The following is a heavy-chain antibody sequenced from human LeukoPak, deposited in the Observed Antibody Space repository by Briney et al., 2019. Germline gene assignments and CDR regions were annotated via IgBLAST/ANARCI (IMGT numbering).Heavy chain of an antibody. V-gene: IGHV4-4*07. CDR1: GGSINNYY. CDR3: ARGGFSSSWTLGY. D-gene: IGHD6-13*01. Sequence: PSETLSLTCTVSGGSINNYYWSWIRQPAGKALEWIGRIYASGYTNYNPSLKSRLTMSVDTSKNQFSLNLSSVTAADTAVYYCARGGFSSSWTLGYWGQGTLVTVSS. J-gene: IGHJ4*02. CDR2: IYASGYT.